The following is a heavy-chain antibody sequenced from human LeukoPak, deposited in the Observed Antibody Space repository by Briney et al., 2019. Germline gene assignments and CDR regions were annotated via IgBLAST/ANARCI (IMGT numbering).Heavy chain of an antibody. CDR3: ARPYYYDSRIDP. J-gene: IGHJ5*02. CDR1: GGSISSGDYY. CDR2: MYCSGST. D-gene: IGHD3-22*01. V-gene: IGHV4-30-4*01. Sequence: PSETLSLTCTVSGGSISSGDYYWSWIRQPPGRGLEWIGYMYCSGSTYYNPSLKSRVTISVDTSKNQFSLKLSSVTAADTAVYYCARPYYYDSRIDPWGQGTLVTVSS.